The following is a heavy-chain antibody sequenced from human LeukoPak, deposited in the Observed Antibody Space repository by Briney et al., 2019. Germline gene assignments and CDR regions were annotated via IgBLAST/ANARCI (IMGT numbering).Heavy chain of an antibody. J-gene: IGHJ4*02. D-gene: IGHD5-12*01. Sequence: ASVKVSCKASGYTFTGYYIHWVRQAPGQGLEWMGWINPNSGGTNYGQNFQARVIMTRDTSISTAYMELSSLRSDDTAVYYCARGHGYGDYWGQGTLVTVSS. CDR3: ARGHGYGDY. CDR1: GYTFTGYY. V-gene: IGHV1-2*02. CDR2: INPNSGGT.